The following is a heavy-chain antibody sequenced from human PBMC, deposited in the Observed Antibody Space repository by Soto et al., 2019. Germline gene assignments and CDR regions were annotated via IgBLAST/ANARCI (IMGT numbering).Heavy chain of an antibody. CDR1: GFTFSSYE. D-gene: IGHD6-13*01. J-gene: IGHJ5*02. CDR3: AKYSKQQLHWFDP. V-gene: IGHV3-48*03. Sequence: VGSLRLSCAASGFTFSSYEMNWVRQAPGKGLEWVSYISSSGSTIYYADSVKGRFTISRDNAKNSLYLQMNSLRAEDTAVYYCAKYSKQQLHWFDPWGQGTLVTVSS. CDR2: ISSSGSTI.